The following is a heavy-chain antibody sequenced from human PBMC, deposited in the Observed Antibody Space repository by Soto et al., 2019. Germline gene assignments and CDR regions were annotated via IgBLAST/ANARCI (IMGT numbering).Heavy chain of an antibody. J-gene: IGHJ4*02. CDR2: IYYSGST. CDR3: ARLIYDSPGDTAD. V-gene: IGHV4-59*08. Sequence: PSETLSLTCTVSGGSISSYYCSWIRQPPGKGLEWIGYIYYSGSTNYNPSLKSRVTISVDTSKNQFSLKLSSVTAANTAVYYCARLIYDSPGDTADWGQGTLVTVSS. CDR1: GGSISSYY. D-gene: IGHD3-3*01.